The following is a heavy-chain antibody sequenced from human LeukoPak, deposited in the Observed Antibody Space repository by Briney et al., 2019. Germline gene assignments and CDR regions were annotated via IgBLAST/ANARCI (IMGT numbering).Heavy chain of an antibody. Sequence: GASAKVSCKASGYTFTGYYMHWVRQAPGQGVEWMGWMNANSGGTDYAQKFQDRVTMTRDTSISTAYMELSRLTSDDTAVYYCARGAGWYEFWGQGTLVTVSP. J-gene: IGHJ5*01. V-gene: IGHV1-2*02. CDR2: MNANSGGT. CDR1: GYTFTGYY. CDR3: ARGAGWYEF.